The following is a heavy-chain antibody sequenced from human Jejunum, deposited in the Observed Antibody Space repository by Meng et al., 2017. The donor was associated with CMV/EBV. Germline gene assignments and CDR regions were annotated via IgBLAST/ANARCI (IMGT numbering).Heavy chain of an antibody. D-gene: IGHD2-15*01. CDR2: TDNDGSDT. CDR1: GFIFNNYW. J-gene: IGHJ5*02. V-gene: IGHV3-74*01. Sequence: LSRAASGFIFNNYWMHWVRQPPGRGLVWLSRTDNDGSDTIYADSVKGRFTASRDNARNTLYLQMNNLTDEDTAVYYCARDTPHNAFDPWGQGTLVTVSS. CDR3: ARDTPHNAFDP.